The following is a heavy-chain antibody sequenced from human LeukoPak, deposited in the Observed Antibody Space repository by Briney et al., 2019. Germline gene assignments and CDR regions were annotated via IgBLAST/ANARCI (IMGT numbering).Heavy chain of an antibody. D-gene: IGHD5-12*01. V-gene: IGHV4-30-4*01. CDR3: ARDRSGYDHLDY. Sequence: PSETLSLTYTVSGGSISSGDYYWSWIRQPPGKGLEWIGYIYNSGITYYNPSLKSRVTISGDTYKNQFSLKLSSVTAADTAVYYCARDRSGYDHLDYWGQGTLVTVSS. J-gene: IGHJ4*02. CDR1: GGSISSGDYY. CDR2: IYNSGIT.